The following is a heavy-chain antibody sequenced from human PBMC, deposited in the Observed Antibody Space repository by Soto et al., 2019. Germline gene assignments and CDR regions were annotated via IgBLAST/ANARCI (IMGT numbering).Heavy chain of an antibody. Sequence: QVQLQQWGAGLLKPSETLSLTCTVYGGSFSGYSWSWIRQPPGKGLEWIGEINQSGNANYNPSLKRRVTISVDTSKNQFSLKLSFVTAADTAVYYCARAHLQGFIVLAVVGHFDYWGQGALVTVSS. J-gene: IGHJ4*02. CDR1: GGSFSGYS. CDR2: INQSGNA. D-gene: IGHD2-15*01. V-gene: IGHV4-34*01. CDR3: ARAHLQGFIVLAVVGHFDY.